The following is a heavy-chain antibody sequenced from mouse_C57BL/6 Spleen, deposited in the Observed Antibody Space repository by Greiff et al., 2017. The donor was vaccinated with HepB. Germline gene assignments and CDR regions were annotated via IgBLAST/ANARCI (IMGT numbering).Heavy chain of an antibody. J-gene: IGHJ1*03. D-gene: IGHD1-1*01. CDR2: IDPNSGGT. V-gene: IGHV1-72*01. CDR1: GYTFTSYW. CDR3: ARDGSSERYFGV. Sequence: QVQLQQPGAELVKPGASVKLSCKASGYTFTSYWMHWVQQRPGRGLEWIGRIDPNSGGTKYNEKFKSKATLTVDKPSSTEYMQLSSLTSEESAVYYCARDGSSERYFGVWGTGTTVTVSP.